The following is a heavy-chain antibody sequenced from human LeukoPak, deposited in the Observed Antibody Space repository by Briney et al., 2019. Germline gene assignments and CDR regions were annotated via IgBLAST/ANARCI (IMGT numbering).Heavy chain of an antibody. V-gene: IGHV4-4*08. D-gene: IGHD3-22*01. CDR1: AGSICNSY. CDR2: ISTGGDV. J-gene: IGHJ5*02. Sequence: PSETQSLTCAVSAGSICNSYCSWARQPPGKGPEFIGYISTGGDVSYSPSLRSRATMSINPSNNQVSLTLTSVTTADTAVYFCVRGPGRGYDLEPWGQGSPVTVSS. CDR3: VRGPGRGYDLEP.